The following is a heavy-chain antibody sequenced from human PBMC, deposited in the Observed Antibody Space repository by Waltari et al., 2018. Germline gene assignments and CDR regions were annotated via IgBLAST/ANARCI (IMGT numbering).Heavy chain of an antibody. CDR1: GYTLTELS. CDR2: FDPEDGET. D-gene: IGHD2-2*02. CDR3: AFRCSSTSCYSGFAFDI. V-gene: IGHV1-24*01. Sequence: QVQLVQSGAEVKKPGASVKVSCKVSGYTLTELSMHWVRQAPGKGLEWMGGFDPEDGETSYGQKFQGRVTMTGDTSTDTAYMGLSSLRSEDTAVYYCAFRCSSTSCYSGFAFDIWGQGTMVTVSS. J-gene: IGHJ3*02.